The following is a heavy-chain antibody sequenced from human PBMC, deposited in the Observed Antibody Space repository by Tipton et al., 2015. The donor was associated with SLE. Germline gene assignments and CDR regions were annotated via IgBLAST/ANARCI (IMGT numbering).Heavy chain of an antibody. V-gene: IGHV3-74*01. CDR2: INVDGGTT. Sequence: SLRLSCAASGSTFSRYWMHWVRQAPGKGLVWVSRINVDGGTTSYVDSVVCRFTISRDNAKNTLYLQMNSLRAEDTAVYYCDAGRELINWFDPWGQGTLVTVSS. J-gene: IGHJ5*02. CDR1: GSTFSRYW. CDR3: DAGRELINWFDP. D-gene: IGHD1-7*01.